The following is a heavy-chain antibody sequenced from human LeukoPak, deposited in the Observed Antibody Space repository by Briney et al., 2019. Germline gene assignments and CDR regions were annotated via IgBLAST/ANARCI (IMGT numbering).Heavy chain of an antibody. D-gene: IGHD5-12*01. CDR2: ISWNSGNI. V-gene: IGHV3-9*01. Sequence: GGSLRLSCAASGFTFDDYAMHWVRQAPGKGLEWVSGISWNSGNIGYADSVKGRFTTSRDNAKNSLYLQMNSLRAEDTAVYYCARDGDSGYAYFDYWGQGTLVTVSS. J-gene: IGHJ4*02. CDR1: GFTFDDYA. CDR3: ARDGDSGYAYFDY.